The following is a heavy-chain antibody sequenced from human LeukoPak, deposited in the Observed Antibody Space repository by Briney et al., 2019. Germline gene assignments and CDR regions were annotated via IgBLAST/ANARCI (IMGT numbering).Heavy chain of an antibody. CDR2: INPNSGGT. D-gene: IGHD3-3*01. J-gene: IGHJ5*02. Sequence: ASVKVSCKASGYTFTSYDFNWVRQAPGQGLEWMGWINPNSGGTNYAQKFQGWVTMTRDTSVSTAYMELGRLRSDDTAVYYCARVVTQDNDFWSGYGWFDPWGQGTLVTVSS. CDR1: GYTFTSYD. CDR3: ARVVTQDNDFWSGYGWFDP. V-gene: IGHV1-2*04.